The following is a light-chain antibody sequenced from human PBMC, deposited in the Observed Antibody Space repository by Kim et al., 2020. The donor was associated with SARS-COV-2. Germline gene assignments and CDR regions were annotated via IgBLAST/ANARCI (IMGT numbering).Light chain of an antibody. CDR1: QDITTS. CDR3: QKYNSSPWT. J-gene: IGKJ1*01. Sequence: ASVGDRVTITCRASQDITTSLAWYQQKPGKVPKLLIYAASTLQSGVPSRFSGSGSGTDFTLTIGSLQTEDVATYYCQKYNSSPWTFGPGTKVDIK. V-gene: IGKV1-27*01. CDR2: AAS.